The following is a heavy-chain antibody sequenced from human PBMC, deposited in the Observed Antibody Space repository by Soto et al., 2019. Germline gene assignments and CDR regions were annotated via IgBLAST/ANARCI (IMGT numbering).Heavy chain of an antibody. D-gene: IGHD6-19*01. CDR2: IYYSGST. CDR1: GGSISSYY. CDR3: ARLQYSSGRSFFDY. Sequence: SETLSLTCTVSGGSISSYYWSWIRQPPGKGLEWIGYIYYSGSTNYNPSLKSRVTISVDTSKNQFSLKLSSVTAADTAVYYCARLQYSSGRSFFDYWGQGTLVTVSS. V-gene: IGHV4-59*08. J-gene: IGHJ4*02.